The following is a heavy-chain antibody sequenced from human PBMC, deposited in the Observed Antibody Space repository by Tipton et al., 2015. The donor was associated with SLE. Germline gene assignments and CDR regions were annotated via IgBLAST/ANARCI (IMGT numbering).Heavy chain of an antibody. D-gene: IGHD3-10*01. V-gene: IGHV4-34*01. Sequence: TLSLTCAVYGGSFSGYSWNWIRQPPGKGLEWIGGVNHDRDTIYNPSLKSRVTISVDTSKNQFSLKLSSVTAADTAVYYCARDPRGGDAFDIWGQGTMVTVSS. CDR2: VNHDRDT. J-gene: IGHJ3*02. CDR3: ARDPRGGDAFDI. CDR1: GGSFSGYS.